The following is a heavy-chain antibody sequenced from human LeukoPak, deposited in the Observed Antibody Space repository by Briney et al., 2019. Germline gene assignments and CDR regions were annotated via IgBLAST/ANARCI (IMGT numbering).Heavy chain of an antibody. D-gene: IGHD3-22*01. CDR3: AKEGYDSSGYRFDY. V-gene: IGHV3-30*02. CDR2: IRFDGSNK. Sequence: PGGSLRLSCAASGFTFSSYAMHWVRQAPGKGLEWVAFIRFDGSNKYYADSVKGRFTVSRDNSKNTLYLQMNNLRPEDTAVYYCAKEGYDSSGYRFDYWGQGTLVTVSS. CDR1: GFTFSSYA. J-gene: IGHJ4*02.